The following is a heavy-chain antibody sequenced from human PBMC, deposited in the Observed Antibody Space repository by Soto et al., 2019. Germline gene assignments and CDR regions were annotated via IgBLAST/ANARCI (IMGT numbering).Heavy chain of an antibody. J-gene: IGHJ6*02. D-gene: IGHD2-15*01. V-gene: IGHV2-70*01. CDR3: ARIPRSCSGGSCYHYYYYGMDV. CDR1: GFSLSTSGMC. CDR2: IDWDDDK. Sequence: SGPTLVNPTQTLTLTCTFSGFSLSTSGMCVSWIRQPPGKALEWLALIDWDDDKYYSTSLKTRLTISKDTSKNQVVLTMTNMDPVDTATYYCARIPRSCSGGSCYHYYYYGMDVWGQGTTVTVS.